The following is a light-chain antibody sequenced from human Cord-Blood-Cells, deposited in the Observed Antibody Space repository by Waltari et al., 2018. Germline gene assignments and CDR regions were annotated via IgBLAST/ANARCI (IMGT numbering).Light chain of an antibody. CDR3: QVWDSSSDHVV. Sequence: SYVLTQPPSVSVAPGKTARITCGGNNIGSKSVHWYQQKPGQAPVLVVYDDSDRHSGILGRCSGSNSGNTATLTISRVEAGDEADYYCQVWDSSSDHVVFGGGTKLTVL. J-gene: IGLJ2*01. CDR1: NIGSKS. V-gene: IGLV3-21*03. CDR2: DDS.